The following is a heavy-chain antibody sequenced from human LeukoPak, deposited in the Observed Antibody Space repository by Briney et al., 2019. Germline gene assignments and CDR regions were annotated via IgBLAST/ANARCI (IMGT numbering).Heavy chain of an antibody. CDR1: GYTFTSYG. CDR3: ARDPYSSGSGLADY. J-gene: IGHJ4*02. D-gene: IGHD6-19*01. V-gene: IGHV1-18*01. Sequence: ASVKVSCKASGYTFTSYGISWVRQAPGQGLEWMGWISGYSANTNYAQKLQGRVTMTTDTSTSTAHMELRSLRSDDTAVYYCARDPYSSGSGLADYWGQGTLVTVSS. CDR2: ISGYSANT.